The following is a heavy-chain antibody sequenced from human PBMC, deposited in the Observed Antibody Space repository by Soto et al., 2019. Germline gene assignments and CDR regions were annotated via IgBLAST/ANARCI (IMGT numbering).Heavy chain of an antibody. D-gene: IGHD3-22*01. Sequence: QVQLQESGPGLVKPSQTLSLTCTVSGGSISSGGYYWSWIRQHPGKGLEWIGYIYYSGSTYYNPSLKSRVTISVDTSKNQFSLKLSSVTAADTAVYYCARATIPDYDSSGYQYYFDYWGQGTLVTVSS. CDR2: IYYSGST. V-gene: IGHV4-31*03. J-gene: IGHJ4*02. CDR3: ARATIPDYDSSGYQYYFDY. CDR1: GGSISSGGYY.